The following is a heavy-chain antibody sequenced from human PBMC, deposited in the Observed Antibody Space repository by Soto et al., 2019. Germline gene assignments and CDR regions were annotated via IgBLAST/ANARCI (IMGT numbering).Heavy chain of an antibody. CDR1: GGSISSYY. D-gene: IGHD3-3*01. J-gene: IGHJ5*02. CDR3: ARGIQNYDFWSGYAGSWFDP. CDR2: IYTSGST. V-gene: IGHV4-4*07. Sequence: SETVSLTYIVSGGSISSYYWSWIRQPAGKGLEWIGRIYTSGSTAYNPSLKSRVTMSVDTSKNQFSLKLSSVTAADTAVYYCARGIQNYDFWSGYAGSWFDPWGQGTLVTVSS.